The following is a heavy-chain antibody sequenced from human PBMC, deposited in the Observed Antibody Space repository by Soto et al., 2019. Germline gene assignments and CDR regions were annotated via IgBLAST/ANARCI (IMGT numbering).Heavy chain of an antibody. CDR2: IIPIFGTA. Sequence: ASVKVSCKASGGTFSSYAISWVRQAPGQGLEWMGGIIPIFGTANYAQKFQGRVTITADESTSTAYMELSSLRSEDTAVYYCARAYSNYGNYYYYGMDVWGQGTTVTVSS. CDR1: GGTFSSYA. J-gene: IGHJ6*02. D-gene: IGHD4-4*01. CDR3: ARAYSNYGNYYYYGMDV. V-gene: IGHV1-69*13.